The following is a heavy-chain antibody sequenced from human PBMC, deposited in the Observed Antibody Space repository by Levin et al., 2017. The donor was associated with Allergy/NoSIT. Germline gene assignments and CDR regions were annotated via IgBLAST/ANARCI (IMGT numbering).Heavy chain of an antibody. CDR3: ATGLAAAGTRGAFDI. V-gene: IGHV5-51*01. Sequence: GESLKISCKGSGYSFTSYWIGWVRQMPGKGLEWMGIIYPGDSDTRYSPSFQGQVTISADKSISTAYLQWSSLKASDTAMYYCATGLAAAGTRGAFDIWGQGTMVTVSS. CDR2: IYPGDSDT. D-gene: IGHD6-13*01. CDR1: GYSFTSYW. J-gene: IGHJ3*02.